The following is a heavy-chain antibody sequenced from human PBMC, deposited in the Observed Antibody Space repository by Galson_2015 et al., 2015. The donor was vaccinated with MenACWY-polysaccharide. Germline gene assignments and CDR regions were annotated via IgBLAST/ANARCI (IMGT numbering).Heavy chain of an antibody. CDR3: AKRGDSSWSNIDY. J-gene: IGHJ4*02. Sequence: SLRLSCAASGFTFTKYAMNWVRQAPGKGLEWVSTISTGGGTTYFVDSVKGRFTISRDNSKNTLHLQMNSLRAEDTAVYYCAKRGDSSWSNIDYWGQGILVTVSS. V-gene: IGHV3-23*01. CDR2: ISTGGGTT. D-gene: IGHD6-6*01. CDR1: GFTFTKYA.